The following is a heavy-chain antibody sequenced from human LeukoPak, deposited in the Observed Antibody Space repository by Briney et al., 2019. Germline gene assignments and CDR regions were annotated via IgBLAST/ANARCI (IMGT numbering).Heavy chain of an antibody. V-gene: IGHV4-59*01. Sequence: KPSETLALPCTVSGGSIRRYYWGWIRQPPRKGLEWIGYIYYSGSTNYNPSLKSRVTISVDTSKKQFSLKLSSVTAADTAVYYCARALTDCSGGSCYSRYYYGMDVWGQGTTVTVSS. J-gene: IGHJ6*02. CDR3: ARALTDCSGGSCYSRYYYGMDV. D-gene: IGHD2-15*01. CDR1: GGSIRRYY. CDR2: IYYSGST.